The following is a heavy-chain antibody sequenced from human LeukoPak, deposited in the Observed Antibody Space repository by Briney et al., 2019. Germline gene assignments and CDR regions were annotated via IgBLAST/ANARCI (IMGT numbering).Heavy chain of an antibody. Sequence: GGSLRLSCAASGFTFSDYWLQWVRQAPGKGLEWVPSVSGSGRNTFYPDSVEGRFTISRDNSKNTVYLQMNSLRADDTAVYYCVKSRRVGANQRGLFDYWGQGTLVTVSP. CDR1: GFTFSDYW. V-gene: IGHV3-23*01. CDR3: VKSRRVGANQRGLFDY. D-gene: IGHD1-26*01. J-gene: IGHJ4*02. CDR2: VSGSGRNT.